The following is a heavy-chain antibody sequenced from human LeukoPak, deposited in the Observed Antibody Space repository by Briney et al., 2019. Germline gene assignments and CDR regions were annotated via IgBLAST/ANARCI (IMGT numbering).Heavy chain of an antibody. D-gene: IGHD4-17*01. CDR3: ARGEDYGDGRIDY. CDR1: GYSISSGYY. CDR2: IYYSGST. J-gene: IGHJ4*02. V-gene: IGHV4-38-2*02. Sequence: PSETLSLTCTVSGYSISSGYYWGWIRQPPGKGLEWIGSIYYSGSTYYNPSLKSRVTISVDTSKNQFSLKLSSVTAADTAVYYCARGEDYGDGRIDYWGQGTLVTVSS.